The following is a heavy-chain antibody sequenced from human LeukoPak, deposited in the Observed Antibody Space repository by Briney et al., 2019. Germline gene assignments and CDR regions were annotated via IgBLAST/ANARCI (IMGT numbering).Heavy chain of an antibody. CDR3: ARDGTAMVRDWFDP. J-gene: IGHJ5*02. CDR2: ISAYNGNT. Sequence: ASVKVSCKASGYTFTSYGISWARQAPGQGLEWMGWISAYNGNTNYAQKLQGRVTMTTDTSTSTAYMELRSLRSDDTAVYYCARDGTAMVRDWFDPWGQGTLVTVSS. V-gene: IGHV1-18*01. D-gene: IGHD5-18*01. CDR1: GYTFTSYG.